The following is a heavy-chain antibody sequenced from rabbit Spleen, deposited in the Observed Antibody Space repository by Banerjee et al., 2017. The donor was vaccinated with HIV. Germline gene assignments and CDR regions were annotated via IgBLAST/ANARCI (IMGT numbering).Heavy chain of an antibody. D-gene: IGHD3-1*01. CDR3: ARDRLYGYFFDL. CDR2: AYAGSSGGT. CDR1: GFSFNSGYD. V-gene: IGHV1S40*01. J-gene: IGHJ4*01. Sequence: QSLEESGGGLVQPEGSLALTCKASGFSFNSGYDMCWVRQAPGKGLEWVACAYAGSSGGTYSATWAKGRFTISKTSSTTVTLQMTSLTAADTATYFCARDRLYGYFFDLWGQGTLVTVS.